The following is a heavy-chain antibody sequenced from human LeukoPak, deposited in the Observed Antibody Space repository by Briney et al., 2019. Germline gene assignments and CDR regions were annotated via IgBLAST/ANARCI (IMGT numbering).Heavy chain of an antibody. CDR3: ARLNPNYGGYPFDP. V-gene: IGHV1-69*05. J-gene: IGHJ5*02. D-gene: IGHD4-17*01. CDR1: GGTFSSYA. Sequence: GASVKVSCKASGGTFSSYAISWVRQAPGQGLEWMGGIIPIFGTANYAQKFQGRVTITTDESTSTAYMELSSLRSEDTAVYYCARLNPNYGGYPFDPWGQGTLVTVSS. CDR2: IIPIFGTA.